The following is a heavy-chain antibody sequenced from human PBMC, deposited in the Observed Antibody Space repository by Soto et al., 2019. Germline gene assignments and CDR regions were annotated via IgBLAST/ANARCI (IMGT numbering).Heavy chain of an antibody. CDR1: GGTFSSYA. Sequence: SVKVSCKASGGTFSSYAISWVRQAPGQGLEWMGGIIPIFGTANYAQKFQGRVTITADESTSTAYMELSSLRSEDTAVYYCARTRDYYDSSGYSPFDYWGQGTRVTVSS. CDR2: IIPIFGTA. CDR3: ARTRDYYDSSGYSPFDY. D-gene: IGHD3-22*01. J-gene: IGHJ4*02. V-gene: IGHV1-69*13.